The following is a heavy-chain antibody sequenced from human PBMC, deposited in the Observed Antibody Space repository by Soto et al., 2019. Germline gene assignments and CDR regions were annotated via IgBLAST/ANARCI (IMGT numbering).Heavy chain of an antibody. J-gene: IGHJ4*02. CDR3: ARSRHSGSYFFDY. CDR1: GGFISSGDYY. D-gene: IGHD1-26*01. Sequence: QVQLQESGPGLVKPSQTLSLTCTASGGFISSGDYYWSWIRQPPGKGLEWIAYIHNTGSPYYNLSLKSRLTISIDTSKNHFSLRLSSVTAADTAVYFCARSRHSGSYFFDYWGQGILVTVSS. V-gene: IGHV4-30-4*01. CDR2: IHNTGSP.